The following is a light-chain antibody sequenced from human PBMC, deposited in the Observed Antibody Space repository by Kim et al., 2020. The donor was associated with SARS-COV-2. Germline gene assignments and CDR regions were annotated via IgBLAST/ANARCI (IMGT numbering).Light chain of an antibody. Sequence: DIQMTQSPATLSASVGDRVTITCRASQTINNWLAWYQQKPGKAPKLLLYQVSILETGVPSRFSGSGSGTEFTLTISSLQPDDLATYHCHQYNTSPWTFGQGTKVDIK. CDR1: QTINNW. CDR2: QVS. V-gene: IGKV1-5*03. CDR3: HQYNTSPWT. J-gene: IGKJ1*01.